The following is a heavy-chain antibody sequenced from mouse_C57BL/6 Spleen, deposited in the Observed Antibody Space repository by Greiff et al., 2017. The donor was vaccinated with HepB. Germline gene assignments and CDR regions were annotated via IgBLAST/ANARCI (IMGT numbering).Heavy chain of an antibody. CDR1: GFNINDYY. D-gene: IGHD2-4*01. V-gene: IGHV14-1*01. Sequence: EVQLQQSGAELVRPGASVKLSCTASGFNINDYYMHWVKQRPEQGLEWIGTIDPADSDTQYDPKFQGKATMTADKSSNTAYLQLSSLTSEDTAVYYCTTLIYYDYDDYWGKGTTLTVSS. CDR3: TTLIYYDYDDY. J-gene: IGHJ2*01. CDR2: IDPADSDT.